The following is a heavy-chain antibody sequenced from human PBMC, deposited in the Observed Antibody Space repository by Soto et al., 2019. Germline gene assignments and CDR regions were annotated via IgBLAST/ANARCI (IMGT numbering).Heavy chain of an antibody. D-gene: IGHD3-3*01. V-gene: IGHV4-4*07. Sequence: PSETLSLTCTVSGGSISSYYWSWIRQSAGKGLEWIGRIYSSGSTNYNPSRKSRVSMSVDTSKTQFSLKLSSVAAADTAVYYCAREAITIFGEQRFGPWGHGTLVTVSS. CDR3: AREAITIFGEQRFGP. CDR1: GGSISSYY. CDR2: IYSSGST. J-gene: IGHJ5*02.